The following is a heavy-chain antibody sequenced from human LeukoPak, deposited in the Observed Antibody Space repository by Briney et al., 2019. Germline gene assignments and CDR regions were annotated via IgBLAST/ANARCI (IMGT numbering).Heavy chain of an antibody. J-gene: IGHJ4*02. V-gene: IGHV4-30-2*01. CDR1: GGSISRGGYS. CDR2: IFHSGSA. CDR3: ARRYGDYSDF. D-gene: IGHD4-17*01. Sequence: SETLSLTCVVSGGSISRGGYSWSWIRQPPGKGLEWIGYIFHSGSAYYHPSLRSRASMSVDTSKNQFPLNLTSVTAADTVVYYCARRYGDYSDFWGQGTLVTVSS.